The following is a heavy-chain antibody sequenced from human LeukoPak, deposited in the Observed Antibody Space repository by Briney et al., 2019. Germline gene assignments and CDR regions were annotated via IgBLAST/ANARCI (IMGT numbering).Heavy chain of an antibody. CDR1: GYTFTGYY. D-gene: IGHD6-19*01. Sequence: ASVKVSCKASGYTFTGYYMHWVRQAPGQGLEWMGRINPNSGGTNYAQKFQGRVTMTRDTSISTAYMELSRLRSDDTAVYYCARVLAVAGRHYFDYWGQGTLVTVSS. J-gene: IGHJ4*02. CDR3: ARVLAVAGRHYFDY. V-gene: IGHV1-2*06. CDR2: INPNSGGT.